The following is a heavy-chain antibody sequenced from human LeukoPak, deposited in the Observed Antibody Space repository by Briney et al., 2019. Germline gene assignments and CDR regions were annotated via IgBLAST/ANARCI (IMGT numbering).Heavy chain of an antibody. CDR1: ADTFTGYG. Sequence: GASVKVSCKASADTFTGYGITWVRQAPGQGLEWMGWISGYNGNTNYAENFQGRVTMTTDTATTTAYMEVRSLTSDDTAVYYCAREDTAMVFFDYWGQGTLVTVSS. V-gene: IGHV1-18*01. D-gene: IGHD5-18*01. CDR2: ISGYNGNT. CDR3: AREDTAMVFFDY. J-gene: IGHJ4*02.